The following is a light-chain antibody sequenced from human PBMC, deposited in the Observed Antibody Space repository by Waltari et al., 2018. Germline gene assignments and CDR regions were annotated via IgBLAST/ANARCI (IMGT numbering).Light chain of an antibody. Sequence: QSAMTQPASVSGSPGPSITISCTGPSRYVCGYPYVPWYQHHAGKAPKLMIHDVNKRPSGVSNRVSGSKSGNTAALTISGLQDEDEADYYCSSYTTTSTFYVFGTGTKVTVL. CDR3: SSYTTTSTFYV. CDR1: SRYVCGYPY. CDR2: DVN. J-gene: IGLJ1*01. V-gene: IGLV2-14*03.